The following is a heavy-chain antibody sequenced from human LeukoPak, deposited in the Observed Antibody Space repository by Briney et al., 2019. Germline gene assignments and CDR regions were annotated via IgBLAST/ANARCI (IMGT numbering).Heavy chain of an antibody. Sequence: ASVKVSCKASGYTFTRYYMHWVGQAPGQGLEWMGWINPNIGGTTYAQKFQGRVTMTRDTSISTAYMELSRLRSDDTAVYYCARDFGYSYGYLSLWGQGTLVTVSS. V-gene: IGHV1-2*02. CDR3: ARDFGYSYGYLSL. CDR2: INPNIGGT. CDR1: GYTFTRYY. D-gene: IGHD5-18*01. J-gene: IGHJ4*02.